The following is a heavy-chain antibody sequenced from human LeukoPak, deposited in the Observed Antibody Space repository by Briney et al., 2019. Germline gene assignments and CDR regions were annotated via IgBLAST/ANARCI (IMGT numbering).Heavy chain of an antibody. CDR3: ARRGYDSSGYRDAFDI. V-gene: IGHV5-51*01. J-gene: IGHJ3*02. Sequence: GESLKIPCKGSGYSFTSYWIGWVRQMPGKGLEWMGNFFPSDSDTRYSPSFQGQVTFSADKSISTAYLQWSSLKASDTAMYYCARRGYDSSGYRDAFDIWGQGTMVTVSS. CDR1: GYSFTSYW. D-gene: IGHD3-22*01. CDR2: FFPSDSDT.